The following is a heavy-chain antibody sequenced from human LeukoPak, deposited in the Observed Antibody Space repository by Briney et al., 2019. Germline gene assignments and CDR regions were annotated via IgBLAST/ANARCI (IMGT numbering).Heavy chain of an antibody. CDR2: IHYGGNT. V-gene: IGHV4-59*01. J-gene: IGHJ4*02. Sequence: SETLSLTCAVYGWSFSGYYWSWVRQPPGKGLEWIGYIHYGGNTNYNPSLKSRVTISVDTSKNQFSLKLNSVTAADTAVYYCARRGDGYPYYFDYWGQGTLVTVSS. D-gene: IGHD5-24*01. CDR1: GWSFSGYY. CDR3: ARRGDGYPYYFDY.